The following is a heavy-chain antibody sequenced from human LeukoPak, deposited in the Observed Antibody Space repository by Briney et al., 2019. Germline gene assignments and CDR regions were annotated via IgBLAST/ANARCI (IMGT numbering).Heavy chain of an antibody. D-gene: IGHD7-27*01. Sequence: GGSLRLSCAASGFTFDDYAMHWVRQAPGKGLEWVSGISWNSGSIGYADSVKGRFTISRDNAKNSLYLQMNSLRAEDTAVYYCARDNWGYADYWGQGTLVTVSS. CDR3: ARDNWGYADY. V-gene: IGHV3-9*01. J-gene: IGHJ4*02. CDR1: GFTFDDYA. CDR2: ISWNSGSI.